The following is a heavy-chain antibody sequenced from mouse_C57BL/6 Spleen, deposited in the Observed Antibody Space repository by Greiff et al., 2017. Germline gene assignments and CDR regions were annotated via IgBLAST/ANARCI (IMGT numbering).Heavy chain of an antibody. CDR2: ILPGSGST. V-gene: IGHV1-9*01. CDR1: GYTFTGYW. D-gene: IGHD2-5*01. CDR3: ARSYSNAMDY. J-gene: IGHJ4*01. Sequence: VQLQQSGAELMKPGASVKLSCKATGYTFTGYWIEWVKQRPGHGLEWIGEILPGSGSTNYNDKFKGKATFTADTSSNTAYMQLSSLTTEDSAIYYCARSYSNAMDYWGQGTSVTVSS.